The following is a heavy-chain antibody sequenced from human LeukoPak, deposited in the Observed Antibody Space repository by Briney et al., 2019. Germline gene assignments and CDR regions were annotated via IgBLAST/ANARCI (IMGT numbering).Heavy chain of an antibody. V-gene: IGHV4-39*01. CDR3: ARQLPYYDILTGYPGWFFDY. J-gene: IGHJ4*02. CDR2: IYYSGNT. D-gene: IGHD3-9*01. Sequence: PSETLSLTCTVSGGSISSSSYFWGWIRQPPGKGLEWIGSIYYSGNTYYNPSLKSRVTISLDTSKNQFSLKLSSVTAADTAVYYCARQLPYYDILTGYPGWFFDYWGQGTLVTVSS. CDR1: GGSISSSSYF.